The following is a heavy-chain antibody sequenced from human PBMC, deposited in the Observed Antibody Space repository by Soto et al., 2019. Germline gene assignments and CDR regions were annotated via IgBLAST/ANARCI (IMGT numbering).Heavy chain of an antibody. CDR3: ARARRTTDGMDA. CDR1: GFTVSSNY. CDR2: IYSGGST. V-gene: IGHV3-66*01. Sequence: EVQLVESGGGLVQPGGSLRLSCAASGFTVSSNYMSWVRQAPGKGLDWVSVIYSGGSTYYAVSVKGRFTISRDNSKNTLYLQMTSLSAGDTAVYYCARARRTTDGMDAWGQGTTVTVSS. J-gene: IGHJ6*02. D-gene: IGHD1-7*01.